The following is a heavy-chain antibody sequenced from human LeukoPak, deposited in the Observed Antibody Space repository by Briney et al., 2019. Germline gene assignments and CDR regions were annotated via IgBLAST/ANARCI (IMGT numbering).Heavy chain of an antibody. CDR3: ARDLLITRIVVVPAAIPYMDV. V-gene: IGHV3-30*01. Sequence: GGSLRLSCAASGFTFSSYAMHWVRQAPGKGLEWVAVISYDGSNKYYVDSVKGRFTISRDNSKNTLYLQMNSLRAEDTAVYYCARDLLITRIVVVPAAIPYMDVWGKGTTVTVSS. CDR1: GFTFSSYA. J-gene: IGHJ6*03. CDR2: ISYDGSNK. D-gene: IGHD2-2*02.